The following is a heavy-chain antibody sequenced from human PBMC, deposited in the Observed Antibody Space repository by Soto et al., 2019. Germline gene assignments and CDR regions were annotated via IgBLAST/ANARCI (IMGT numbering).Heavy chain of an antibody. J-gene: IGHJ6*02. V-gene: IGHV6-1*01. D-gene: IGHD6-13*01. CDR2: TYFRSKWYN. CDR1: GDSVSSNTAS. Sequence: SQTLSLTCSISGDSVSSNTASWNWIRQSPSRGLEWLGRTYFRSKWYNDYAVSVKSRITINPGTSKNQFSLQLNSVTPEDTAVYYCARDLMSEQQLRVDGYYYYGMDVWGQGTTVTVSS. CDR3: ARDLMSEQQLRVDGYYYYGMDV.